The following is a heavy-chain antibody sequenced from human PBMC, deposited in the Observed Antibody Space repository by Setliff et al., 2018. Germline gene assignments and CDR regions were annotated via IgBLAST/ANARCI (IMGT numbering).Heavy chain of an antibody. D-gene: IGHD3-3*01. Sequence: SETLSLTCTVSGGSISSGGYYWSWIRQHPGKGLEWIGTIFWSGTTYYNPSLNSRGTISVDTSRDQFSLRLSSVTAADTAVYYCARVPNFWSGYSDYWGQGTLVTVSS. CDR2: IFWSGTT. CDR1: GGSISSGGYY. CDR3: ARVPNFWSGYSDY. J-gene: IGHJ4*02. V-gene: IGHV4-39*01.